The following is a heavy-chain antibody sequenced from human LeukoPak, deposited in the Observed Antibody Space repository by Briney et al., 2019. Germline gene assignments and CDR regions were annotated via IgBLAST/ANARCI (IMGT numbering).Heavy chain of an antibody. CDR3: AREGGSYYHWFDP. D-gene: IGHD1-26*01. CDR2: IFYSGST. V-gene: IGHV4-59*01. J-gene: IGHJ5*02. CDR1: GGSISNYY. Sequence: SETLSLTCTLSGGSISNYYWSWIRQPPGKGLEWIGNIFYSGSTNYNPSLKSRVTISLDTSKNQFSLKLTSVSTADTAVYYCAREGGSYYHWFDPWGQGTLVTVSS.